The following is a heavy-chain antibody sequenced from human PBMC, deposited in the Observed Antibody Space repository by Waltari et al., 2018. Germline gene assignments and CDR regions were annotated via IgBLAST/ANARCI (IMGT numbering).Heavy chain of an antibody. V-gene: IGHV3-21*01. Sequence: EVQLVESGGGLVKPGGSLRLSCAASGFTFSSYSMNWVRQAPGKGLEWVSSISSSSSYIYYADSGKGRFTIARDNAKNSLYLQMNSLRAEDTAVYYCARRGYCSSTSCYDYYMDVWGKGTTVTISS. J-gene: IGHJ6*03. D-gene: IGHD2-2*01. CDR2: ISSSSSYI. CDR1: GFTFSSYS. CDR3: ARRGYCSSTSCYDYYMDV.